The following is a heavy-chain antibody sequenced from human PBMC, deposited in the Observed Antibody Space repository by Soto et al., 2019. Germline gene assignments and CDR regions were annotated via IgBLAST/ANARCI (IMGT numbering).Heavy chain of an antibody. CDR2: ISGNGGGT. CDR1: GITFSSSA. V-gene: IGHV3-23*01. J-gene: IGHJ4*02. Sequence: EVQVWESGGGFVQPGGSLRLSCTISGITFSSSAMHWVRQAPGKGLEWVSAISGNGGGTYYADSLKGRFTISRDNSEKTVYLQMNSQTADDTAVYYWAKGLPFSSFDVFTLPYYWGQGTLVTVSS. CDR3: AKGLPFSSFDVFTLPYY. D-gene: IGHD3-10*01.